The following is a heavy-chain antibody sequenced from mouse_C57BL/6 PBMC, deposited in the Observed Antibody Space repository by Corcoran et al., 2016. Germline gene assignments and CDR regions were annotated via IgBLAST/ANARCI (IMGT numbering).Heavy chain of an antibody. J-gene: IGHJ4*01. CDR1: GYTFTDYY. D-gene: IGHD1-1*01. Sequence: EVQLQQSGPELVKPGASVKISCKASGYTFTDYYMNWVKQSHGKSLEWIGDINPNNGGTSYNQKFKGKATLTVDKSSSTAYMELRSLTSEDSAVYYCARRDFYYYGSSPHYYAMDYWGQGTSVTVSS. V-gene: IGHV1-26*01. CDR2: INPNNGGT. CDR3: ARRDFYYYGSSPHYYAMDY.